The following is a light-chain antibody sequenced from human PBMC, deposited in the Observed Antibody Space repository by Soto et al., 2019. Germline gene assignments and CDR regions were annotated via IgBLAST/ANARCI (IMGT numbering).Light chain of an antibody. Sequence: DIVLTQSPGTLSLSPGEKANLSCRASQNVGTYLAWYRQRPGQAPSLLIYDASNRAPGIPARFTGSGSGTDFTLTISSPEPEDFAVYYCQQRYNRPTFGQGTRLEIK. J-gene: IGKJ5*01. CDR1: QNVGTY. V-gene: IGKV3-11*01. CDR3: QQRYNRPT. CDR2: DAS.